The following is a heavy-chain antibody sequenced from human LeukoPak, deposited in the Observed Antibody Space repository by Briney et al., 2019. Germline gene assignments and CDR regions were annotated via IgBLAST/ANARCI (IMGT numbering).Heavy chain of an antibody. Sequence: SETLSLTCAVYGGSFSGYYWSWIRQPPGKGLEWIGEINHSGSTNYNPSLKSRVTISVDTSKNQFSLKLSSVTAADTAVYYCAGGEYCSSTSCYNFDYWGQRTLVTVSS. J-gene: IGHJ4*02. D-gene: IGHD2-2*02. CDR1: GGSFSGYY. CDR3: AGGEYCSSTSCYNFDY. CDR2: INHSGST. V-gene: IGHV4-34*01.